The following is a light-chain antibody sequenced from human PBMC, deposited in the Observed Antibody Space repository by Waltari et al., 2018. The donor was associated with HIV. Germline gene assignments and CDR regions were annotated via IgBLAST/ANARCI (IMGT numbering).Light chain of an antibody. CDR1: SSDVGGYNF. Sequence: QSALTQPASVSGSPGQSITISCTGTSSDVGGYNFVSWFQHHPGKAPKVMIYEVRNRPSGVSNRVSGAKSGNTAALTISGLQAEDEADYYCSSYTSSSTLVFGGGTKLTVL. V-gene: IGLV2-14*01. J-gene: IGLJ2*01. CDR2: EVR. CDR3: SSYTSSSTLV.